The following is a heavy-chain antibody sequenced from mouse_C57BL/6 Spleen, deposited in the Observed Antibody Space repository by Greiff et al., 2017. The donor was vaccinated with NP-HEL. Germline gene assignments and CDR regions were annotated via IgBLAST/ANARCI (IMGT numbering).Heavy chain of an antibody. J-gene: IGHJ1*03. CDR2: ISDGGSYT. CDR1: GFTFSSYA. V-gene: IGHV5-4*01. Sequence: EVQLVESGGGLVKPGGSLELSCAASGFTFSSYAMSWVRQTPEKRLEWVATISDGGSYTYYPDNVKGRFTISRDNAKNNLYLQMSHLKSEDTAMYYGARSYGYWYFDVWGTRTTVTVSS. CDR3: ARSYGYWYFDV. D-gene: IGHD1-1*02.